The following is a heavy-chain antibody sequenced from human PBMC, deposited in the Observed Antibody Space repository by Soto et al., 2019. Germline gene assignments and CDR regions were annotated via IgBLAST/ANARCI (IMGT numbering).Heavy chain of an antibody. CDR3: AASVTMTYNKAIYAFDM. D-gene: IGHD4-4*01. J-gene: IGHJ3*02. CDR2: ILVASGGT. Sequence: QMQLVQSGPEVKKPGTSVRVSCKASGFTFGNSAVHWVRQAGGQRLEWMGWILVASGGTNYAENFEERVTIARDMTTRTAYIELSSLRSEYTAVYFCAASVTMTYNKAIYAFDMWGQGTLVTVSS. CDR1: GFTFGNSA. V-gene: IGHV1-58*01.